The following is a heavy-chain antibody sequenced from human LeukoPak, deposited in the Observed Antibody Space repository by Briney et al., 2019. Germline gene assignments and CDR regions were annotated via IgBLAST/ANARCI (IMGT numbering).Heavy chain of an antibody. CDR3: ARDNWGNSWYYHWFDP. CDR2: IYHSGST. D-gene: IGHD6-13*01. J-gene: IGHJ5*02. V-gene: IGHV4-38-2*02. CDR1: GYSISSGYY. Sequence: PSETLSLTCTVSGYSISSGYYWGWIRQPPGKGLEWIASIYHSGSTYYNPSLKSRVTISVDTSKNQFSLKLSSVTAADTAVYYCARDNWGNSWYYHWFDPWGQGTLVTVSS.